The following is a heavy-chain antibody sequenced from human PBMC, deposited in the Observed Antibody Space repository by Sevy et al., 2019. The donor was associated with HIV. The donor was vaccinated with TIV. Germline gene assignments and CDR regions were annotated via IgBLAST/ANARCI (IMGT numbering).Heavy chain of an antibody. D-gene: IGHD5-12*01. V-gene: IGHV1-2*02. CDR1: GYTFTGYY. Sequence: GAVKVSCKASGYTFTGYYMHWVRQAPGQGLEWRGWTNPNSRGTNYAQKFQGRVTMSRDTSISTAYMELSGLRSDDTAVYYCARSRDIYSSYAIAFDIWGQGTLVPVSS. J-gene: IGHJ3*02. CDR3: ARSRDIYSSYAIAFDI. CDR2: TNPNSRGT.